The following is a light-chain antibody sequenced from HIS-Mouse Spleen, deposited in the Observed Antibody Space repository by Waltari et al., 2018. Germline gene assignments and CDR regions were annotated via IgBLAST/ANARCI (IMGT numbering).Light chain of an antibody. Sequence: SSELTQDPAVSLALGQTVRLTCQGDSLRSYYASWYQQKPGQAPVLVIYGKNNRSSGIPDRFSGSSSGNTASLTITGAQAEDEADYYCNSRDSSGNHVVFGGGTKLTVL. CDR3: NSRDSSGNHVV. V-gene: IGLV3-19*01. CDR1: SLRSYY. J-gene: IGLJ2*01. CDR2: GKN.